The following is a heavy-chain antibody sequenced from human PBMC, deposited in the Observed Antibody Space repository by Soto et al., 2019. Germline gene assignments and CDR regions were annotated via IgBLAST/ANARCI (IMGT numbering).Heavy chain of an antibody. D-gene: IGHD5-18*01. J-gene: IGHJ4*02. CDR1: VASISRGGYY. CDR3: ARTEWIQLWFDY. V-gene: IGHV4-31*03. CDR2: IYYSGIS. Sequence: QVQLLDSGPGLVKPSQTLSLICNVPVASISRGGYYWSWIRRRPGGGLEWLGFIYYSGISHYNQSLKSRATLSVDTSKNQFSLKLISVTAADTAGYYCARTEWIQLWFDYWGQGALVTVS.